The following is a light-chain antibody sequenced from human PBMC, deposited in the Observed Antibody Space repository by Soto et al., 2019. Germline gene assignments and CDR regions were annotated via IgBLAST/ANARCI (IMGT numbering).Light chain of an antibody. J-gene: IGKJ4*01. CDR3: QHYQTFLPLT. CDR1: QSVSSN. V-gene: IGKV3-20*01. CDR2: GAS. Sequence: EIVLTQSPGTLSLSPGERATLSCRASQSVSSNVAWYQHKPGLAPRLLLYGASSRATGIPDRFSGGGSGTDFTLTISRLEPEDFGVYYCQHYQTFLPLTFGGGTKL.